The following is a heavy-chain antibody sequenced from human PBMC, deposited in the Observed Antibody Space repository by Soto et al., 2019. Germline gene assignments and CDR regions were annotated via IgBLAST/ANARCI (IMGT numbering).Heavy chain of an antibody. CDR1: GLTFSNYA. V-gene: IGHV3-23*01. CDR3: AKGDCSSTTCYYGYYHYMDV. CDR2: TSGSGGST. J-gene: IGHJ6*03. D-gene: IGHD2-2*01. Sequence: EVQLLESGGGLVQPAGSLRISCAASGLTFSNYAMSWVRQAPGKGLEWVSATSGSGGSTYYADSVKGRFTISRDNSKNTLYLQVNSLRVEDTAVYYCAKGDCSSTTCYYGYYHYMDVWGKGTTVTVSS.